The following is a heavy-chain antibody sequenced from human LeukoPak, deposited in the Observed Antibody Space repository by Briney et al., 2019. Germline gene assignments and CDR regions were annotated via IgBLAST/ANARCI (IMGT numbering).Heavy chain of an antibody. CDR1: GGPISSSNW. CDR3: ARVLGGSYADWYFDL. J-gene: IGHJ2*01. V-gene: IGHV4-4*02. CDR2: VYHSGST. Sequence: SETLSITSAVSGGPISSSNWWRWVRQPPGMGLAWPGEVYHSGSTNYNPSLKRRVTISIDESKNKFSLRLSSVTAADTAVYYCARVLGGSYADWYFDLWGRGTLVTVSS. D-gene: IGHD1-26*01.